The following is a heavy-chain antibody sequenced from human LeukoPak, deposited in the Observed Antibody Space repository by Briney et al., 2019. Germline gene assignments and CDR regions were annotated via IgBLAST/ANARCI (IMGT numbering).Heavy chain of an antibody. D-gene: IGHD1-7*01. CDR2: IYSSDST. J-gene: IGHJ4*02. V-gene: IGHV3-53*01. CDR3: ARGNWNYPFDY. Sequence: GGPLRLSCAASGFTVSSNYMSWVRQAPGKGLGWVSVIYSSDSTYYANSVKGRFTISRDNSKNTLYLQMNSLRAEDTAVYYCARGNWNYPFDYWGQGTLVTVSS. CDR1: GFTVSSNY.